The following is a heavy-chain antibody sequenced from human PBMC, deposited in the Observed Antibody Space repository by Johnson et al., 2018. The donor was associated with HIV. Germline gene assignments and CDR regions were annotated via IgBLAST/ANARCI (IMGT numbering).Heavy chain of an antibody. D-gene: IGHD2-15*01. CDR1: GFTFSRYW. CDR2: IKQDGSEK. V-gene: IGHV3-7*01. J-gene: IGHJ3*01. Sequence: VQLVESGGGLVQPGGSLRLSCAASGFTFSRYWMSWVRQAPGKGLEWVANIKQDGSEKNYVDSVKGRFTLSRDNAKNSLYLQMNSLRPEDTAVYFWAKEDCSAIVCSDDGFHLWGQGTMVTLSS. CDR3: AKEDCSAIVCSDDGFHL.